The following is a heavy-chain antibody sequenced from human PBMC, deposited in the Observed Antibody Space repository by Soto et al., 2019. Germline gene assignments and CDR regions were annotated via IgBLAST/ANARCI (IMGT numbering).Heavy chain of an antibody. V-gene: IGHV4-61*01. J-gene: IGHJ5*02. CDR1: GDSVSSGSYY. CDR2: IYYNANT. Sequence: PSETLSLTCTVSGDSVSSGSYYWSWIRQPPGKGLEWIGFIYYNANTKYNPSLKSRVIISVDTSKNQFSLKLRSVTAADTAVYYCARIVGATMGWFDPWGQGTLVTVSS. CDR3: ARIVGATMGWFDP. D-gene: IGHD1-26*01.